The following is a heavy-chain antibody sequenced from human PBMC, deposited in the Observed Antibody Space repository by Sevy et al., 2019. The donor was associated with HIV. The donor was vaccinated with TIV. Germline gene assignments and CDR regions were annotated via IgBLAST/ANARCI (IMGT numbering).Heavy chain of an antibody. Sequence: SETLSLTCTVSGGSISSYYWSWIRQPPGKGLEWIGYIYYSGSTNYNPSLKSRVTISVDTSKNQFSLKLSSVTAADTAVYYCARAIYYYDSSGYYFPNDYSWETYYFDYWGQGTLVTVSS. J-gene: IGHJ4*02. CDR3: ARAIYYYDSSGYYFPNDYSWETYYFDY. CDR2: IYYSGST. CDR1: GGSISSYY. D-gene: IGHD3-22*01. V-gene: IGHV4-59*01.